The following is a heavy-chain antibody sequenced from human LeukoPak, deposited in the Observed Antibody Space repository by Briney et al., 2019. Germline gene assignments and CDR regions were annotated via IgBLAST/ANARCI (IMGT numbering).Heavy chain of an antibody. D-gene: IGHD6-13*01. J-gene: IGHJ4*02. CDR1: GFTVSSNY. Sequence: GGSLRLSCAASGFTVSSNYMSWVRQAPGKGLEWVSVIYSGGGTYYADSVKGRFTISRDNSKNTLYLQMNSLRAEDTAVYYCARELGAAGYFDYWGQGTLVTVSS. CDR3: ARELGAAGYFDY. V-gene: IGHV3-53*01. CDR2: IYSGGGT.